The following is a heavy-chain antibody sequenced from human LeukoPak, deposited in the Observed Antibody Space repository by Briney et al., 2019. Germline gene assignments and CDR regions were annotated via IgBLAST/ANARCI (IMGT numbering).Heavy chain of an antibody. Sequence: SETLSLTCTVSGGSITNYYWSWIRQPPGKGLERLAYIYYSGSTNSNPSLKSRVTISVDTSKNQFSLKLSSVTAADTAVYYCARDACSGGSCYLGGFDYWGQGTLVTVSS. D-gene: IGHD2-15*01. V-gene: IGHV4-59*01. CDR1: GGSITNYY. J-gene: IGHJ4*02. CDR2: IYYSGST. CDR3: ARDACSGGSCYLGGFDY.